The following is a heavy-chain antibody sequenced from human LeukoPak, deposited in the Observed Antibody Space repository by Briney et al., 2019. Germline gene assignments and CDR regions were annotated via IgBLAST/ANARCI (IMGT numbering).Heavy chain of an antibody. D-gene: IGHD3-16*01. CDR2: ISYDGSNK. CDR1: GFTFSAYW. CDR3: ATADDSKGGAFDI. J-gene: IGHJ3*02. Sequence: PGGSLRLSCAASGFTFSAYWMTWVRQTPGKGLEWVAVISYDGSNKYYADSVKGRFTISRDNSKNTLYLQMNSLRAEDTAVYYCATADDSKGGAFDIWGQGTMVTFSS. V-gene: IGHV3-30*03.